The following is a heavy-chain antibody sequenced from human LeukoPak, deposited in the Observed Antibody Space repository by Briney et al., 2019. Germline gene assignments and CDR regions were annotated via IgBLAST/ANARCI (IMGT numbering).Heavy chain of an antibody. Sequence: GSLRLSCAASGFTFSSYAMHWVRQAPGKGLEWVAVIPYDGSNKYYADSVKGRFTISRDNSKNTLYLQMNSLRAEDTAVYYCARVGTAMVRLYYYYYYMDVWGKGTTVTVSS. V-gene: IGHV3-30*04. D-gene: IGHD5-18*01. CDR2: IPYDGSNK. CDR1: GFTFSSYA. J-gene: IGHJ6*03. CDR3: ARVGTAMVRLYYYYYYMDV.